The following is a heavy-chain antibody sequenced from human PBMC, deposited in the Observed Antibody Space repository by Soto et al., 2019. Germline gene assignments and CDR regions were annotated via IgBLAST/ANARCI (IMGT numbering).Heavy chain of an antibody. CDR2: IKSKTDGGTT. CDR3: TTDLTGDPGQFDY. J-gene: IGHJ4*02. CDR1: GFTISNAW. D-gene: IGHD7-27*01. V-gene: IGHV3-15*01. Sequence: EVQLVESGGGLVKPGGSLRLSCAASGFTISNAWMSGVRQAPGKGLEWVGRIKSKTDGGTTDYAAPVKGRFTISRDDSKNTLYLQMNSLKTEDTAVYYCTTDLTGDPGQFDYWGQGTLVTVSS.